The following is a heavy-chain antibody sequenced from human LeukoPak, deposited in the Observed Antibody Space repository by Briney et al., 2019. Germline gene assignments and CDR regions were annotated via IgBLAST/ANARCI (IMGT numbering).Heavy chain of an antibody. Sequence: SETLSLTCAVYGGSFSGYYWSWTRQPPGKELEWIGEINHSGSTNYNPSLKSRVTISVDTSKNQFSLKLSSVTAADTAVYYCARSLIAATGTFFYWGQGTLVTVSS. J-gene: IGHJ4*02. CDR1: GGSFSGYY. V-gene: IGHV4-34*01. CDR3: ARSLIAATGTFFY. D-gene: IGHD6-13*01. CDR2: INHSGST.